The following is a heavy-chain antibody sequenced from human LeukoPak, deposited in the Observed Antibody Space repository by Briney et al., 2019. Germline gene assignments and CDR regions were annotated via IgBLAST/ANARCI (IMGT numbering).Heavy chain of an antibody. V-gene: IGHV2-5*02. CDR3: AHLRDGYTLRTLIPFDI. J-gene: IGHJ3*02. Sequence: SGPTLVNPTQTLTLTCTFSGFSLTTRGVGVGWIRQPPGKALEWLAVIYWDDDKNFSPSLRSRLTITKDTSKNQVVLRMTNMDPVDTGTYYCAHLRDGYTLRTLIPFDIWGQGTMVIVSS. D-gene: IGHD5-24*01. CDR2: IYWDDDK. CDR1: GFSLTTRGVG.